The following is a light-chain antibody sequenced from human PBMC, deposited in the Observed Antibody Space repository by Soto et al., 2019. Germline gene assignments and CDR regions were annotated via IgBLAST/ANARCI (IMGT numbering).Light chain of an antibody. CDR3: QQYNAWPRGT. CDR1: QSVSSN. J-gene: IGKJ1*01. Sequence: EIVTTQSPAALSVSPGERATLSCRASQSVSSNLAWYQQKPGQAPRLLIYGASTRATGIPASFSGSGSGTEFTLTISSLQSEDFAVYYCQQYNAWPRGTFGQGTKVEIK. V-gene: IGKV3-15*01. CDR2: GAS.